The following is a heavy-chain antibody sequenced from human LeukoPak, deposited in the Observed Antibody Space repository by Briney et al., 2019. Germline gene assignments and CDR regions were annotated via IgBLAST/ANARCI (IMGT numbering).Heavy chain of an antibody. V-gene: IGHV3-33*01. CDR1: GFTFSGYG. CDR2: IWYDGSNK. D-gene: IGHD4-17*01. CDR3: ARRDRHDYEGRYYGMDV. Sequence: PGGSLRLSCAASGFTFSGYGMHWVRQAPGKGLEWLAVIWYDGSNKYYTDSVKGRFTISRDNSKNTLYLQMNSLRADDTAVYYCARRDRHDYEGRYYGMDVWGQGTTVTVSS. J-gene: IGHJ6*02.